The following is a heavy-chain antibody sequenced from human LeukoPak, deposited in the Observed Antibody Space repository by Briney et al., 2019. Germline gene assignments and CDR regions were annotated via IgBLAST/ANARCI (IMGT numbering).Heavy chain of an antibody. D-gene: IGHD3-9*01. Sequence: GGSLRLSCAASGFTFSDYNMNWVRQAPGKGLEWVSYITDSGSTIHYAGSVKGRFTISRDNAKNSLCLQMNSLRAEDTAVYYCARSIGLTGGGVDVWGQGTTVTVSS. J-gene: IGHJ6*02. V-gene: IGHV3-11*01. CDR2: ITDSGSTI. CDR1: GFTFSDYN. CDR3: ARSIGLTGGGVDV.